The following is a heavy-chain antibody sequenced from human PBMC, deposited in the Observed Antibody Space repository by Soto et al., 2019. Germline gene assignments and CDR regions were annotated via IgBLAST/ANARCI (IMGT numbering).Heavy chain of an antibody. CDR2: IIPIFGTA. CDR3: ARGVGYCSSTSCPEDYYYYGMDV. Sequence: QVQLVQSGAEVKKPGSWVKVSCKASGGTFSSYAISWVRQAPGQGLEWMGGIIPIFGTANYAQKFQGRVTITADESTSTAYMELSSLRSEDTAVYYCARGVGYCSSTSCPEDYYYYGMDVWGQGTTVTVSS. D-gene: IGHD2-2*01. CDR1: GGTFSSYA. J-gene: IGHJ6*02. V-gene: IGHV1-69*01.